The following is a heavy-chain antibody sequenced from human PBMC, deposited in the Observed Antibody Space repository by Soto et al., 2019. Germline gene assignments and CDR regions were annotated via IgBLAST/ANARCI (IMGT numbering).Heavy chain of an antibody. Sequence: QVQLVESGGGVVQPGRSLRLSCAASGFTFSSYAMHWARQAPGKGLEWVAVISYDGKNQYYADSVRGRFTISRDNSKNTLYLQMNSLRAEDTAVYYCARSVVTQYANFYYGMDVWGQGTTVTVSS. CDR1: GFTFSSYA. CDR2: ISYDGKNQ. J-gene: IGHJ6*02. CDR3: ARSVVTQYANFYYGMDV. V-gene: IGHV3-30*04. D-gene: IGHD2-21*02.